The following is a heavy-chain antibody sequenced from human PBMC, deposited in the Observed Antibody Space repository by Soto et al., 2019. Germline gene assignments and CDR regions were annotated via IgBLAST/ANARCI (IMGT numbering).Heavy chain of an antibody. CDR1: GYTLTELS. CDR2: FDPEDGET. CDR3: ATDRSPGPAAAGHVYYYYYGMDV. Sequence: ASVKVSCKVSGYTLTELSMHWVRQAPGKGLEWMGGFDPEDGETIYAQKFQGRVTMTEDTSTDTAYMELSSLRSEDTAVYYCATDRSPGPAAAGHVYYYYYGMDVWGQGTTVTVSS. V-gene: IGHV1-24*01. J-gene: IGHJ6*02. D-gene: IGHD6-13*01.